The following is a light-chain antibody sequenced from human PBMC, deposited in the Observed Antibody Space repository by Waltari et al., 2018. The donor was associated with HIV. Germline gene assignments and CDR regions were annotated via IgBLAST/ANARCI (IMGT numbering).Light chain of an antibody. CDR1: QGISND. CDR2: SAS. Sequence: DIQMTQSPSSLSASVGDRVTITCRASQGISNDLGWYQHKPGTPPRRLIYSASTLQSGVSSRFSGSGSGTEFTLTISSLQPEDSATYYCLQHYDYPRSFGQGTKLGI. CDR3: LQHYDYPRS. V-gene: IGKV1-17*01. J-gene: IGKJ2*01.